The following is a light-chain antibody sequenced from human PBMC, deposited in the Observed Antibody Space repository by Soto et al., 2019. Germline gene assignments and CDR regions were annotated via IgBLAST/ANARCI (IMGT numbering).Light chain of an antibody. CDR2: DVS. V-gene: IGLV2-14*01. Sequence: QSALTQPASVSGSPGQSITISCTGTSSDVGGYNYVSWYQQHPGKAPKLMIYDVSNRPSGVSNRFSGSKSGNTASLTISGLQAEDEADYYRSSYTRPPVVFGGGTKLTVL. J-gene: IGLJ2*01. CDR3: SSYTRPPVV. CDR1: SSDVGGYNY.